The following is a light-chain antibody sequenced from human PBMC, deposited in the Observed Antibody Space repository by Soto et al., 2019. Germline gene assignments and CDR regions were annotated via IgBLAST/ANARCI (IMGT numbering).Light chain of an antibody. J-gene: IGKJ4*01. CDR2: DAS. Sequence: VLTQSPATLSLSPGERATLSCRASQSISTYVAWYQQKPGQAPRLLIYDASSRATGIPARFSGSGSGTDFTLTISSLEPEDCAVYYCQQRSKLPPPVGGGTKVEI. CDR3: QQRSKLPPP. V-gene: IGKV3-11*01. CDR1: QSISTY.